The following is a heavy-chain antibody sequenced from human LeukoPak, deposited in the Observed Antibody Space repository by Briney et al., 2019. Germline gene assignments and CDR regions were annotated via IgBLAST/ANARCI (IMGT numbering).Heavy chain of an antibody. V-gene: IGHV3-9*01. D-gene: IGHD4-17*01. Sequence: GRSLRLSCAASGFTFDDYAMHWVRQAPGKGLEWVSGISWNSGSIGYADSVKGRFTISRDNAKNSLYLQMSSLRAEDTALYYCAKDASYGDYVRWGQGTLVTVSS. J-gene: IGHJ4*02. CDR2: ISWNSGSI. CDR3: AKDASYGDYVR. CDR1: GFTFDDYA.